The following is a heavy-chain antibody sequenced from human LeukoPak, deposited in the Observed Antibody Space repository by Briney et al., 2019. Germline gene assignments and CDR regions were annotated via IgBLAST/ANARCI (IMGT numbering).Heavy chain of an antibody. CDR2: INAGNGNT. J-gene: IGHJ4*02. Sequence: ASVKVSCKASGYTFTSYAMHWVRQAPGQRLEWMGWINAGNGNTGYAQKFQGRVTITRNTSISTAYMELSSLRSEDTAVYYCARGLRYYYGSGSYSDYWGQGTLVTVSS. CDR3: ARGLRYYYGSGSYSDY. CDR1: GYTFTSYA. V-gene: IGHV1-3*01. D-gene: IGHD3-10*01.